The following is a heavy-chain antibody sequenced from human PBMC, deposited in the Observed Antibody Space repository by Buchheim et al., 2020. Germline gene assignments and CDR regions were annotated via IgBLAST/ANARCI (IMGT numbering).Heavy chain of an antibody. CDR1: GYTFTNYA. CDR3: ARGPYYRGAGRHYMDV. Sequence: QVQLVQSGAEVKEPGASVKVSCKASGYTFTNYALHWVRQAPGQRHEWMGWINTGNGDTKYPQKFQGRVTITRDTSASTAFLELSSLGSEDAALYYCARGPYYRGAGRHYMDVWGQGT. J-gene: IGHJ6*03. CDR2: INTGNGDT. V-gene: IGHV1-3*04. D-gene: IGHD3-10*01.